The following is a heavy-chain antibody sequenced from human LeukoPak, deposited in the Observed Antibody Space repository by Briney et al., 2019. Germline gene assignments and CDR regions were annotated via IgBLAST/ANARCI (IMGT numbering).Heavy chain of an antibody. V-gene: IGHV3-7*01. D-gene: IGHD3-3*01. CDR2: IKQDGSEK. J-gene: IGHJ4*02. CDR1: GFTFSSYW. CDR3: ARQPSKDYDFWSGYQYYFDY. Sequence: GGSLRLSCAASGFTFSSYWMSWVRQAPGKGLEWVANIKQDGSEKYYVDSVKGRFTISRDNAKNSLYLQMNSLRAEDTAVYYCARQPSKDYDFWSGYQYYFDYWGQGTLVTDSS.